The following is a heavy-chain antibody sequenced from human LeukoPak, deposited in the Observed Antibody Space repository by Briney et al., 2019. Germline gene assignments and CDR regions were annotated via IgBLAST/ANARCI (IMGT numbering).Heavy chain of an antibody. D-gene: IGHD1/OR15-1a*01. CDR3: VKDGGEQRGAFDI. J-gene: IGHJ3*02. V-gene: IGHV3-73*01. CDR1: GFTFSGSA. CDR2: IRSKANSYAT. Sequence: GGSLRLSCAASGFTFSGSAMHWVRQASGKGLEWVGRIRSKANSYATAYSASVKARFTISRDNSKNTLYLQMNSLRDADTAVYSCVKDGGEQRGAFDIWGQGTMVTVSS.